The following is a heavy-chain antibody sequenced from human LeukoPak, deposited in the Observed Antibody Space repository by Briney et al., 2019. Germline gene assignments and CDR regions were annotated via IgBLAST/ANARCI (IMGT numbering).Heavy chain of an antibody. D-gene: IGHD3-3*01. Sequence: GGSLRLSCAASGFTFDDYGMSWVRQAPGKGLEWVSGINWNGGSTGYADSVKGRLTISRDNAENSLFLQMNRLRVEDTAVYYCTRDFGRSSYYFDFWGQGTLVTVSS. V-gene: IGHV3-20*04. J-gene: IGHJ4*02. CDR3: TRDFGRSSYYFDF. CDR2: INWNGGST. CDR1: GFTFDDYG.